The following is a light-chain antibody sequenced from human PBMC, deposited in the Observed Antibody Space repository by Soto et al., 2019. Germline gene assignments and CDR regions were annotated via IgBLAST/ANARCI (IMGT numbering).Light chain of an antibody. CDR3: QQYGSYSRT. CDR1: QSISTS. CDR2: LAS. V-gene: IGKV1-5*03. J-gene: IGKJ1*01. Sequence: DIQMTQSPSTVSAFVGDRVTITCRASQSISTSLAWYQQKPGKAPKLLIYLASSLESGVPARFSGSGSATDFTLSISSLQPDDFATYYCQQYGSYSRTFGQGTTLEIK.